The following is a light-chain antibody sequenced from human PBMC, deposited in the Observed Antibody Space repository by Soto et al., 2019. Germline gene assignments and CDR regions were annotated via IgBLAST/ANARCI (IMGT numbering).Light chain of an antibody. V-gene: IGKV1-39*01. CDR2: AAP. CDR3: QQCYSTLWT. CDR1: QSISSY. J-gene: IGKJ1*01. Sequence: DIQMTQSPSSLSASVGDRVTITCRASQSISSYLKWYQQKPGKAPKLLIYAAPSLQSGVPSRFSGSGSGTDFTLTISSLQPEGFSTYYCQQCYSTLWTFGQGTKVDIK.